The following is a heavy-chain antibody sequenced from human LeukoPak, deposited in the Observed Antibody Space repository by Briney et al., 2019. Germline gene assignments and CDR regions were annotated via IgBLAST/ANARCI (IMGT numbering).Heavy chain of an antibody. V-gene: IGHV1-69*13. Sequence: SVKVSCKASGGTFSSYAISWVRQAPGQGLEWMGGIIPIFGTANYAQKFQGRVTITADESTSTAYMELSSLRSEDTAVYYCASFVAEPKKYSSGWYVDYWGQGTLVTVSS. CDR2: IIPIFGTA. D-gene: IGHD6-19*01. CDR3: ASFVAEPKKYSSGWYVDY. J-gene: IGHJ4*02. CDR1: GGTFSSYA.